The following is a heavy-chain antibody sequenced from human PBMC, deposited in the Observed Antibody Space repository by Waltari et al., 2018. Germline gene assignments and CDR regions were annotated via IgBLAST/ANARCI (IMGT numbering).Heavy chain of an antibody. CDR3: ARIPGDKVGATGRDY. J-gene: IGHJ4*02. Sequence: QVQLQQWGAGLLKPSETLSLTCAVYGGSFSGYYWSWIRQPPGKGLEWIGAINHRERSNYDPSLKSRVTISVDTSKNQFSLKVSSVTAADTAVYYCARIPGDKVGATGRDYWGQGTLVTVSS. V-gene: IGHV4-34*01. D-gene: IGHD1-26*01. CDR2: INHRERS. CDR1: GGSFSGYY.